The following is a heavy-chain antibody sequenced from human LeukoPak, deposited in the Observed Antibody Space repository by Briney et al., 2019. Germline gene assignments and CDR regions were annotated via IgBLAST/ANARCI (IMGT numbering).Heavy chain of an antibody. V-gene: IGHV3-49*04. CDR1: GFTFGDYA. CDR3: AKGISSSRRTFDA. J-gene: IGHJ5*02. D-gene: IGHD6-13*01. Sequence: GGSLRLSCTASGFTFGDYAMSWVRQAPGKGLEWVGFIRSKAYGGTTEYAASVKGRFTISRDDSKSIAYLQMNSLKTEDTAVYYCAKGISSSRRTFDAWGQGTLVTVSS. CDR2: IRSKAYGGTT.